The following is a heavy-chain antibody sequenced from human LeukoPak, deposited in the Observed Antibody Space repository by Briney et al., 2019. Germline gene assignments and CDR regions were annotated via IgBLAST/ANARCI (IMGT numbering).Heavy chain of an antibody. CDR1: GFTFSSYG. V-gene: IGHV3-33*01. Sequence: RPGGSLRLSCAASGFTFSSYGMHWVRQAPGKGLEWVAVIWYDGSNKYYADSVKGRFTISRNNSKNTLYLQMNSLRAEDTAVYYCARDFMVRGNLSYLWGQGTLVTVSS. D-gene: IGHD3-10*01. J-gene: IGHJ5*02. CDR2: IWYDGSNK. CDR3: ARDFMVRGNLSYL.